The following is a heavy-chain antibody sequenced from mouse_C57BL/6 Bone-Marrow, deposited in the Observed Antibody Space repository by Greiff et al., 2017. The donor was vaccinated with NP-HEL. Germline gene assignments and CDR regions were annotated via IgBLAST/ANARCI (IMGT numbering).Heavy chain of an antibody. CDR1: GYTFTSYW. CDR3: ARSYGNFFAY. CDR2: IHPNSGST. J-gene: IGHJ3*01. D-gene: IGHD2-10*02. Sequence: VQLQQPGAELVKPGASVKLSCKASGYTFTSYWMHWVKQRPGQGLAWIGMIHPNSGSTNYNEKFKSKATLTVDKSSSTAYMQLSSLTAEDAAVYYCARSYGNFFAYWGQGTLVTVSA. V-gene: IGHV1-64*01.